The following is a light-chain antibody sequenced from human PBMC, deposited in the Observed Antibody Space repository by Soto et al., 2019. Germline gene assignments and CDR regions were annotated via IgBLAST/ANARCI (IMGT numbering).Light chain of an antibody. CDR2: KVS. V-gene: IGKV1-5*03. J-gene: IGKJ1*01. Sequence: DFQMTQSPSTLSASVGDRVTITCRASRSLSGWLAWYQQKPGKAPKLLIYKVSTLETGVPSRFSGSGSGTEFTLTINSLQPDDFATYYCQQDYGAWTFGQGTKVAI. CDR3: QQDYGAWT. CDR1: RSLSGW.